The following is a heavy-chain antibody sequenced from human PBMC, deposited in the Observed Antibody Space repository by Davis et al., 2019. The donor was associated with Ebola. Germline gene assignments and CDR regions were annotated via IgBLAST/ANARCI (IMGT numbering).Heavy chain of an antibody. Sequence: PSETLSLTCAVYGGSFSGYYWSWIRQPPGKGLEWIGEINHSGSTNYNPSLKSRVTISVDTSKNQFSLKLSSVTAADTAVYYCARGHSGSYYNVGYWGQGTLVTVSS. D-gene: IGHD3-10*01. J-gene: IGHJ4*02. V-gene: IGHV4-34*01. CDR1: GGSFSGYY. CDR3: ARGHSGSYYNVGY. CDR2: INHSGST.